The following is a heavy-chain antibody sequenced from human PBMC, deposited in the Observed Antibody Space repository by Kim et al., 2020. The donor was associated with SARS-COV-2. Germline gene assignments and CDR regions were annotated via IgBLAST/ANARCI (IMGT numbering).Heavy chain of an antibody. Sequence: GGSLRLSCAASGFTLSSYWMHWVRQAPGKGLVWVSRIKSDGSSTTYADSVKGRFTVSRDNAKNTLYLQMNSLRAEDTAVYYCSRGTDVATNGFYFDYWG. CDR1: GFTLSSYW. D-gene: IGHD5-12*01. CDR3: SRGTDVATNGFYFDY. CDR2: IKSDGSST. V-gene: IGHV3-74*01. J-gene: IGHJ4*01.